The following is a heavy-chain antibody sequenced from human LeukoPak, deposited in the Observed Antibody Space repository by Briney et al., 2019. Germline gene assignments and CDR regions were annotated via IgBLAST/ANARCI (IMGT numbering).Heavy chain of an antibody. CDR3: AKVTYGSGTYGAFDY. J-gene: IGHJ4*02. CDR1: GFTFSSYA. CDR2: ISGIGGST. V-gene: IGHV3-23*01. D-gene: IGHD3-10*01. Sequence: GGSLRLSCAASGFTFSSYAMSWVRQAPGKGLEWVSAISGIGGSTYYADSVKGRFTISRDNSKNTLYLQMNSLRAEDTAVYYCAKVTYGSGTYGAFDYWGQGTLVTVSS.